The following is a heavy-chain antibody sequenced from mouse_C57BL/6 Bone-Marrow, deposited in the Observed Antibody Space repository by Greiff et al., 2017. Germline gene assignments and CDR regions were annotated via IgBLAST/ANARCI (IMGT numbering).Heavy chain of an antibody. Sequence: QVQLQQPGAELVKPGASVKMSCTASGYTFTSYWITWVKQRPGQGLEWIGAIYPGSGCTNYNEKFKSRDTLTVATSSSTAYMQLSSLTSEDSAVYCGENGGDGDYWGKGTTRTVSS. CDR2: IYPGSGCT. J-gene: IGHJ2*01. CDR1: GYTFTSYW. CDR3: ENGGDGDY. V-gene: IGHV1-55*01. D-gene: IGHD2-13*01.